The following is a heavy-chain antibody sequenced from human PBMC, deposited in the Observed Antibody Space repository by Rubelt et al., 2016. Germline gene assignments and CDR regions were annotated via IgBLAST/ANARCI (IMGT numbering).Heavy chain of an antibody. Sequence: QVQLVQSGAEVKKPGASVKVSCKASGYTFTSYAMHWVRQAPGQRLEWMGWINAGNGNKKYSQKFPGSVTITRDTSASTADMELSSLRSEDTAVYYCARAQRIRLLMVYAPTFDYWGQGTLVTVSS. CDR3: ARAQRIRLLMVYAPTFDY. V-gene: IGHV1-3*01. J-gene: IGHJ4*02. CDR1: GYTFTSYA. D-gene: IGHD2-8*01. CDR2: INAGNGNK.